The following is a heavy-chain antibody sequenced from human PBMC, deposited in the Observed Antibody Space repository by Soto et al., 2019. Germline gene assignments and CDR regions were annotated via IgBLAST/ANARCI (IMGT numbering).Heavy chain of an antibody. V-gene: IGHV4-4*07. CDR3: VRDGTKTLRDWFDP. Sequence: SETLALTCTVSGVSISGFHLSWIRKSAGKGLEWIGRIYATGTTDYNPSLKSRVMMSVDTSKKQFSLQLRSVPAADTAVYYCVRDGTKTLRDWFDPWGQGISVTASS. CDR1: GVSISGFH. D-gene: IGHD1-1*01. J-gene: IGHJ5*02. CDR2: IYATGTT.